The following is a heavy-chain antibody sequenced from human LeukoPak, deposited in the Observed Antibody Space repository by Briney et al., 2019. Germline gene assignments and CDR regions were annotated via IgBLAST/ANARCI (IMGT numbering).Heavy chain of an antibody. J-gene: IGHJ5*02. CDR1: GFTFSSYS. CDR2: ISSSSSYI. CDR3: ARERCSGGSCYLNWFDP. Sequence: PGGSLRLSCAASGFTFSSYSMNWVRQAPGKGLEWVSSISSSSSYIYYADSVKGRFTISRDNAKNSLYLQMNSRRAEDTAVYYCARERCSGGSCYLNWFDPWGQGTLVTVSS. V-gene: IGHV3-21*01. D-gene: IGHD2-15*01.